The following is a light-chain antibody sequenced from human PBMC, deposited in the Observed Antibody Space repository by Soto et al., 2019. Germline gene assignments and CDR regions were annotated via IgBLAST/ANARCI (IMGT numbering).Light chain of an antibody. CDR2: GAS. V-gene: IGKV3-20*01. CDR1: QSVSSSY. J-gene: IGKJ5*01. Sequence: EIVLTQSPGTLSLSPGERATLSCRASQSVSSSYLAWYQQKPGQAPRLLIYGASSRATGIPDRFSGSGSGTVFTLTISRLEPEYVAVYYCQQYGSSITFGQGTRLEIK. CDR3: QQYGSSIT.